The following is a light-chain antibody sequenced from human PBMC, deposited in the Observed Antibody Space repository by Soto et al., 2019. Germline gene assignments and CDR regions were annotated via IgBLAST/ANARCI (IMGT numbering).Light chain of an antibody. V-gene: IGKV3-11*01. J-gene: IGKJ5*01. CDR1: RSVSSY. CDR3: QQRSNWPIT. Sequence: EIVFTQAPPTLSLSPGESATLSCRATRSVSSYLAWYQQKPGQAPRLLIYDASSRPTDIPARFSGSGSGTDFTLTISRLEPEDFALYYCQQRSNWPITFGQGTRLEIK. CDR2: DAS.